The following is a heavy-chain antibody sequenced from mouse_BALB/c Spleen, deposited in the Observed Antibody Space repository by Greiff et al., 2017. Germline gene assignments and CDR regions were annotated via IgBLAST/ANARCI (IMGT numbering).Heavy chain of an antibody. V-gene: IGHV1-80*01. CDR1: GYAFSSYW. D-gene: IGHD1-1*01. CDR2: IYPGDGDT. CDR3: ARGYGSSPYFDY. J-gene: IGHJ2*01. Sequence: QVQLQQSGAELVRPGSSVKISCKASGYAFSSYWMNWVKQRPGQGLEWIGQIYPGDGDTNYNGKFKGKATLTADKSSSTAYMQLSSLTSEDSAVYFCARGYGSSPYFDYWGQGTTLTVSS.